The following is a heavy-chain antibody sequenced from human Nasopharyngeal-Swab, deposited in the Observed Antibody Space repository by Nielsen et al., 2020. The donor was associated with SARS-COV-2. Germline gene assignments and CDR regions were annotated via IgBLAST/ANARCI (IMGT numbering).Heavy chain of an antibody. V-gene: IGHV3-23*01. D-gene: IGHD3-10*01. J-gene: IGHJ3*01. CDR3: AKDGVVRGDALDL. CDR2: VSASGGST. CDR1: GFTFNIYA. Sequence: GESLKISCAASGFTFNIYAMAWVRRAPGRGLQWVTGVSASGGSTYYTDSAKGQFSISRDNSKNTLFLQMHSLRVEDTAVYYCAKDGVVRGDALDLWGQGTMVTVSS.